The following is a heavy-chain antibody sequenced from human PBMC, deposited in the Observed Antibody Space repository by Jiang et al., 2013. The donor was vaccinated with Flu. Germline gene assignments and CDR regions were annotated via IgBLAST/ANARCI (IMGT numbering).Heavy chain of an antibody. J-gene: IGHJ4*02. CDR2: IYYGGTT. CDR1: GSISSNTDY. Sequence: GPGLVKPSETLSLTCSGSISSNTDYWGWIRQPPGKGFEWIGSIYYGGTTYSNPSLKSRVSISVDPSKNQFSLRLNSVTAADTAVYYCARDRDIVSREGMDSWGPGILVTVS. V-gene: IGHV4-39*07. CDR3: ARDRDIVSREGMDS. D-gene: IGHD5/OR15-5a*01.